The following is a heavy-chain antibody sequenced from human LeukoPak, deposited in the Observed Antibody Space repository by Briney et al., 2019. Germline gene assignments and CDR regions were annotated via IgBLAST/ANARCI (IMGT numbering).Heavy chain of an antibody. CDR2: IYYSGST. D-gene: IGHD5-18*01. V-gene: IGHV4-30-4*01. Sequence: SETLSLTCTVSGGSISSGDYYWSWIRQPPGKGLEWIGYIYYSGSTYYNPSLKSRVTVSVDTSKNQFSLKLSSVTAADTAVYYCARELGTAMVWLDYWGQGTLVTVSS. CDR3: ARELGTAMVWLDY. J-gene: IGHJ4*02. CDR1: GGSISSGDYY.